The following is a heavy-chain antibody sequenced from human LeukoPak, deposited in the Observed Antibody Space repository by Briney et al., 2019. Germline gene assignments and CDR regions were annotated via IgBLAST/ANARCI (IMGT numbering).Heavy chain of an antibody. CDR3: ATSRTITMVRGVIPLDY. CDR1: GGTFSSYA. CDR2: IIPIFGTA. D-gene: IGHD3-10*01. J-gene: IGHJ4*02. Sequence: SVKVSCKASGGTFSSYAISWVRQAPGQGLEWMGGIIPIFGTANYAQKFQGRVTITTDESTSTAYMELSSLRSEDTAVYYCATSRTITMVRGVIPLDYWGQGTLVTVSS. V-gene: IGHV1-69*05.